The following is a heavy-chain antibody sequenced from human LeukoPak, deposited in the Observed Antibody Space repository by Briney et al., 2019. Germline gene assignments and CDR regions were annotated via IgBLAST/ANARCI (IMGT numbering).Heavy chain of an antibody. CDR2: ISWNSGSI. D-gene: IGHD5-24*01. Sequence: GGSLRLSCAASGFTFDDYAMHWVRQAPGKGLEWVSGISWNSGSIGYADSVKGRFTISRDNAKNSLYLQMNSLRAEDTALYYCALMATITYWGQGTLVTVSS. CDR3: ALMATITY. J-gene: IGHJ4*02. CDR1: GFTFDDYA. V-gene: IGHV3-9*01.